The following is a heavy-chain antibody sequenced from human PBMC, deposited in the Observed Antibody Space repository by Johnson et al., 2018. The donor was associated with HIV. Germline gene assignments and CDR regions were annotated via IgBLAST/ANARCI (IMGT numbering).Heavy chain of an antibody. CDR1: GFTFSGSA. CDR3: AREDGDSSSWAGAFDI. CDR2: IRSKANSYAT. D-gene: IGHD6-13*01. V-gene: IGHV3-73*01. J-gene: IGHJ3*02. Sequence: VQLVESGGGVVRPGGSLRLSCAASGFTFSGSAMHWVRQASGKGLEWVGRIRSKANSYATAYAASVNGRFTISRDDSKNTAYLQMNSLRAEDTAVYYCAREDGDSSSWAGAFDIWGQGTMVTVSS.